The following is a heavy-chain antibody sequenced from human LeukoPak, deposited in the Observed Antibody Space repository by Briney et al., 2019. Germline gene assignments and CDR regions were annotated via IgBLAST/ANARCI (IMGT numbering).Heavy chain of an antibody. J-gene: IGHJ4*02. CDR1: GFSFIDYA. D-gene: IGHD4-17*01. CDR2: ISGGGEYT. V-gene: IGHV3-23*01. CDR3: AKDKKGGSDYVYFDY. Sequence: GGSLRLSCAASGFSFIDYAVSWVRQAPGKGLEWVSVISGGGEYTVYADSVRGRFTISRDNSKNTVYLQMSSLRVEDTAVYYCAKDKKGGSDYVYFDYWGQGTLVTVSS.